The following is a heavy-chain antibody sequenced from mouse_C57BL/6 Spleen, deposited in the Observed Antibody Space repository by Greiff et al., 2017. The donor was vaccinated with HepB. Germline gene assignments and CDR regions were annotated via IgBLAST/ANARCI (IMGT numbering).Heavy chain of an antibody. V-gene: IGHV1-50*01. D-gene: IGHD1-1*01. Sequence: VQLQQPGAELVKPGASVKLSCKASGYTFTSYWMQWVKQRPGQGLEWIGEIDPSDSYTNYNQKFKGKATLTVDTSSSTAYMQLSSLTSEDSAVYYCARCQAAYYYGSRYWYFDVWGTGTTVTVSS. CDR1: GYTFTSYW. CDR3: ARCQAAYYYGSRYWYFDV. CDR2: IDPSDSYT. J-gene: IGHJ1*03.